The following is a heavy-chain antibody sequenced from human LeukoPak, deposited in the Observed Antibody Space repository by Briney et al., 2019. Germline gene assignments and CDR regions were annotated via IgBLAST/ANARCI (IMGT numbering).Heavy chain of an antibody. Sequence: SETLSLTCTVSGYSISSGYYWGWIRQPPGKGLEWIGSIYHSGSTYYNPSLKSRVTISVDTSKNQFSLKLSSVTAADTAVYYCARRSWRGSSWPYQYYYYYYMDVWGKGTTVTVSS. CDR3: ARRSWRGSSWPYQYYYYYYMDV. V-gene: IGHV4-38-2*02. D-gene: IGHD6-13*01. J-gene: IGHJ6*03. CDR1: GYSISSGYY. CDR2: IYHSGST.